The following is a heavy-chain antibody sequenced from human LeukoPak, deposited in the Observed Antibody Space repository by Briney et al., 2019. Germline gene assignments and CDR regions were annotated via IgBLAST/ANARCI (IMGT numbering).Heavy chain of an antibody. D-gene: IGHD2-2*01. Sequence: PSETLSLTCTVSGGSISSYYWSWIRQPPGKGLEWIGYIYYSGSTNYNPSLNSRVTISVDTSKNQFSLKLSSVTAADTAVYYCARGLGYCSSTSCLRGVYYYGMDVWGQGTTVTVSS. CDR1: GGSISSYY. V-gene: IGHV4-59*01. CDR2: IYYSGST. CDR3: ARGLGYCSSTSCLRGVYYYGMDV. J-gene: IGHJ6*02.